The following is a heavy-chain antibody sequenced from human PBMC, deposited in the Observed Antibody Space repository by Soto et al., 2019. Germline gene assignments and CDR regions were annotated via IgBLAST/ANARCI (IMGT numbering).Heavy chain of an antibody. D-gene: IGHD5-12*01. CDR1: GYTFTSYG. CDR3: ARRGVDSRWNWYFDL. Sequence: ASVKVSCKASGYTFTSYGISWVRQAPGQGLEWMGWISAYNGNTNYAQKHQGRVTMTTDTSTSTAYMELRSLRSDDTAVYYCARRGVDSRWNWYFDLWGRGTLVTVSS. J-gene: IGHJ2*01. CDR2: ISAYNGNT. V-gene: IGHV1-18*01.